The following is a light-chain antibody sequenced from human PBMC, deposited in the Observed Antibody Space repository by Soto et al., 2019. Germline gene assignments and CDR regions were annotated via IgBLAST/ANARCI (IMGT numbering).Light chain of an antibody. Sequence: EIVLTQSPGTLSLSPGERTTLSCGVSQSVSSNYLAWYQQKPGQAPRLLIYDASTRATGIPDRFSGSGSGTDFTLTISRLEPEDIAVYYCQQYGSSPFTFGQGTKLEIK. CDR2: DAS. CDR3: QQYGSSPFT. V-gene: IGKV3-20*01. CDR1: QSVSSNY. J-gene: IGKJ2*01.